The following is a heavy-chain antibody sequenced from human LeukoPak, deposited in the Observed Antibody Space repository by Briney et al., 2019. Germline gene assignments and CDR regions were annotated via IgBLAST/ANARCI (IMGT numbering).Heavy chain of an antibody. D-gene: IGHD3-3*01. J-gene: IGHJ4*02. CDR2: IIPIFGTA. Sequence: ASVNVSCKASGYTFTSYGISWVRQAPGQGLEWMGRIIPIFGTANYAHKFQGRFTITADKSTSTAYMELSSLRSEDTAVYYCARVTHHTIFGVVIDWGQGTLVTVSS. CDR1: GYTFTSYG. CDR3: ARVTHHTIFGVVID. V-gene: IGHV1-69*06.